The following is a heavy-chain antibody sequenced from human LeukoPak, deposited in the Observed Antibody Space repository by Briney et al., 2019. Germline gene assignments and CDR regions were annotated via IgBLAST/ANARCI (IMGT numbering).Heavy chain of an antibody. CDR3: ARGAVVVVPAANGAYYFDY. J-gene: IGHJ4*02. CDR2: IYYSGST. V-gene: IGHV4-59*01. Sequence: PSETLSLTCTVSGGSISSYYWSWIRQPPGKGLEWIGYIYYSGSTNYNPSLKSRVTISVDTSKNQFSLKLSSVTAADTAVYYCARGAVVVVPAANGAYYFDYWGQGTLVTVSS. D-gene: IGHD2-2*01. CDR1: GGSISSYY.